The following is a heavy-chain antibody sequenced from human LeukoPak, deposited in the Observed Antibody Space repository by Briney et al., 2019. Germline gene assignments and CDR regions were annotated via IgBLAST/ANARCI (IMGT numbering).Heavy chain of an antibody. Sequence: SETLSLTCAVYGGSFSGYYWSWLRQPPGKGLDWIGEINHSGSTNYNPSLKSRVTISVDTSMNQFSLKLSSVPARATSLYYCARARRGYNYRGNWFDPWGQGTLVTVSS. CDR2: INHSGST. V-gene: IGHV4-34*01. D-gene: IGHD5-18*01. J-gene: IGHJ5*02. CDR1: GGSFSGYY. CDR3: ARARRGYNYRGNWFDP.